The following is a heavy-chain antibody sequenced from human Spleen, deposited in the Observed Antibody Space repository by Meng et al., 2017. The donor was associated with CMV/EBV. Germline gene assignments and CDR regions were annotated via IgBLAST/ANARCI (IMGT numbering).Heavy chain of an antibody. J-gene: IGHJ4*02. CDR1: GGSFSGYY. CDR2: MNHSGST. Sequence: SETLSLTCAVYGGSFSGYYWSWIRQPPGKGLEWIGEMNHSGSTNYNPSLKSRVTISVDTSKNQFSLQLNSVTPDDTAVYYCAREVAGSKDYWGQGTLVTVSS. V-gene: IGHV4-34*01. D-gene: IGHD6-19*01. CDR3: AREVAGSKDY.